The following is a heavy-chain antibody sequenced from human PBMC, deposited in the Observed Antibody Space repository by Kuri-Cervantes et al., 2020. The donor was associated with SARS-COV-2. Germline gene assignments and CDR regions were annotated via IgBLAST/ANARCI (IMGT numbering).Heavy chain of an antibody. Sequence: GGSLRLSCAASGFTFDDYAMHWVRQAPGKGLEWVSGISWNSGSIGYADSVKGRFTTSRDNAKNSLYLQMNSLRAEDTAVYYCAREQWLELDAFDIWGQGTMVTVSS. D-gene: IGHD6-19*01. CDR2: ISWNSGSI. J-gene: IGHJ3*02. V-gene: IGHV3-9*01. CDR3: AREQWLELDAFDI. CDR1: GFTFDDYA.